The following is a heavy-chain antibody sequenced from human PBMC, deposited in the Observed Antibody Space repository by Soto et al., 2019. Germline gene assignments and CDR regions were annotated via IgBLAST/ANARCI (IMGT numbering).Heavy chain of an antibody. CDR3: AKGGLNIAATYGYSYYGMEV. CDR1: VFTFSSYA. V-gene: IGHV3-23*01. J-gene: IGHJ6*01. D-gene: IGHD6-6*01. Sequence: VGSLRLSCASSVFTFSSYAMSCVRESPGKWLEWVSAISGSGGSTYYADSVKGRFTISRDNSKNTLYLQMNSLRAEDTAVYYCAKGGLNIAATYGYSYYGMEVLGQGTTVIVS. CDR2: ISGSGGST.